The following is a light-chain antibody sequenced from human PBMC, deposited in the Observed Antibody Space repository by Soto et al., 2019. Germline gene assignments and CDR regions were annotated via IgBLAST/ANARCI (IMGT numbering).Light chain of an antibody. V-gene: IGKV1-39*01. J-gene: IGKJ1*01. Sequence: VQVTQSPSSVSASVGDRVRITCGASQTIINYLNWYQHKPGTAPKLLIYAASSLQSGVPSRFSGSGSGTDFTLTISSLQPEDFATYYCQQSYSIPPTFGQGTKVDIK. CDR2: AAS. CDR3: QQSYSIPPT. CDR1: QTIINY.